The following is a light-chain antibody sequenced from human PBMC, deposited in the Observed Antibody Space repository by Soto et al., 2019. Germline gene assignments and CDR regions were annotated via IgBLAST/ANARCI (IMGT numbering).Light chain of an antibody. CDR1: QGISSY. Sequence: AIRMTQSPSSLSASTGDRVTITCRASQGISSYLAWYQQKPGKAPQLLIYDASSLESGVPPRFSGSESGTEFTLTITSLQPDDSATYYCQEYTDNSGTFGQGTKVDIK. V-gene: IGKV1-8*01. CDR3: QEYTDNSGT. CDR2: DAS. J-gene: IGKJ1*01.